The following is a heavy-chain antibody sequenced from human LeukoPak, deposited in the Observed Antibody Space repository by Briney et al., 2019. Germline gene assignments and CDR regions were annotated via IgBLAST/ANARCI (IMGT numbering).Heavy chain of an antibody. Sequence: KPGESLRISCKGFGYSFTSYWISWVRQMPGKGLEWMGRIDPGDSYSKSSPSFQGHVTISADKSISTAFLQWSSLKASDTAKYYCARQEWRGGDSDAFDIWGQGTMITVSS. D-gene: IGHD4-23*01. V-gene: IGHV5-10-1*01. CDR3: ARQEWRGGDSDAFDI. CDR2: IDPGDSYS. CDR1: GYSFTSYW. J-gene: IGHJ3*02.